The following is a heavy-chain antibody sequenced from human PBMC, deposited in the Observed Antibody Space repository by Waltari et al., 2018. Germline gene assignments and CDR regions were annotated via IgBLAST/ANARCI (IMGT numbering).Heavy chain of an antibody. CDR2: LYPGDSDI. CDR3: ARLNPRVNWFDP. V-gene: IGHV5-51*03. J-gene: IGHJ5*02. CDR1: GYNFTNYW. Sequence: EVQLVQSGAEVKKPGESLTLSCKGSGYNFTNYWLGWVRQMSGKGLEWMGILYPGDSDIKNNPSFQGQVTISADKSINTAYLQWSSLKASDTAIYYCARLNPRVNWFDPWGQGTLVIVSS.